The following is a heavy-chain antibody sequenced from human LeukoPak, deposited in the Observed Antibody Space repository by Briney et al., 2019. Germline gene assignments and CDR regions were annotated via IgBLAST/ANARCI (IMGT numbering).Heavy chain of an antibody. J-gene: IGHJ6*03. D-gene: IGHD5-12*01. Sequence: PSETLSLTCAVYGGSFSGYYWSWIRQPPGKGLEWIGEINHSGSTNYNPSLKSRVTISVDTSKNQFSLKLSSMTAADTAVYYCARACGNYCHYMDVWGKGTTVTVSS. CDR1: GGSFSGYY. V-gene: IGHV4-34*01. CDR2: INHSGST. CDR3: ARACGNYCHYMDV.